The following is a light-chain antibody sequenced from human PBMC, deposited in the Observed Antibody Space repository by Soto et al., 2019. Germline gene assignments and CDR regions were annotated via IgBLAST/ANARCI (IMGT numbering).Light chain of an antibody. CDR3: GSYSSTDTPFV. CDR1: STHVVGYNY. Sequence: QSVLAQPSSVSGSPGQSITISCTGTSTHVVGYNYVSWHQHHSGKAPKLLIYEVTNRPSGISDRFSGSKSVNTASLTISVLQAEDESDYYCGSYSSTDTPFVFGTGTKVTGL. J-gene: IGLJ1*01. CDR2: EVT. V-gene: IGLV2-14*01.